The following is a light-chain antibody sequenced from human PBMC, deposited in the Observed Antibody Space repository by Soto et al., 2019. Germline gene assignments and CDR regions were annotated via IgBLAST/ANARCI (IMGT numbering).Light chain of an antibody. Sequence: QSALTQPASVSGSPGQSITISCTGTSSDVGSYNLVSWYQQHPGKAPKLMIYEGSKRPSGVSNRFSGSKSGNTASLTISGLQAEDDADYYCCSYAGSVVFGGWTKMTVL. CDR3: CSYAGSVV. CDR2: EGS. J-gene: IGLJ2*01. CDR1: SSDVGSYNL. V-gene: IGLV2-23*01.